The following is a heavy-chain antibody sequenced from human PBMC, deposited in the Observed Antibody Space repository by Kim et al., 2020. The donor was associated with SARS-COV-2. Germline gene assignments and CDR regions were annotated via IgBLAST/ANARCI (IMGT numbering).Heavy chain of an antibody. J-gene: IGHJ6*02. CDR1: GYSFTSYW. CDR2: IDPSDSYT. V-gene: IGHV5-10-1*01. CDR3: ARLFGDDYGGNEAYGMDV. D-gene: IGHD4-17*01. Sequence: GESLKISCKGSGYSFTSYWISWVRQMPGKGLEWMGRIDPSDSYTNYSPSFQGHVTISADKSISTAYLQWSSLKASDTAMYYCARLFGDDYGGNEAYGMDVWGQGTPGTVSS.